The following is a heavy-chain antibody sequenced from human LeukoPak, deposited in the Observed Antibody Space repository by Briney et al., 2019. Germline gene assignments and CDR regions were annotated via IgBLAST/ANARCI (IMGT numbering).Heavy chain of an antibody. J-gene: IGHJ6*02. CDR3: ARGPSITIFGVVIGASLMDV. CDR1: GFTFSSYS. D-gene: IGHD3-3*01. Sequence: GGSLRLSCAASGFTFSSYSMNWVRQAPGKGLEWVSSISSSSSYIYYADSVKGRFTISRDNAKNSLYLQMNSLRAEDTAVYYCARGPSITIFGVVIGASLMDVWGQGTTVTVSS. CDR2: ISSSSSYI. V-gene: IGHV3-21*01.